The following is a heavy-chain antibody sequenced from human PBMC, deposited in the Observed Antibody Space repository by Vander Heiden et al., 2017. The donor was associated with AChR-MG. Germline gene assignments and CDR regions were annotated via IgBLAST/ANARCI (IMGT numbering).Heavy chain of an antibody. V-gene: IGHV3-30*18. CDR1: GFTFSSYG. Sequence: QVQLVESGGGVVQPGRSLRLSCAASGFTFSSYGMHWVRQAPGKGLEWVAVISYDGRNKYYADSVKGRFTISRDNSKNTLYMQMNSLRAEDTAVYYCAKDSHMDVWGKGTTVTVSS. CDR2: ISYDGRNK. CDR3: AKDSHMDV. J-gene: IGHJ6*03.